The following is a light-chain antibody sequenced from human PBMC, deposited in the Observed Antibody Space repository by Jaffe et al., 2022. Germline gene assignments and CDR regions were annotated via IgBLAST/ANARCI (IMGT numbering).Light chain of an antibody. CDR3: AAWDRSLGAWV. CDR2: RNN. Sequence: QAGLTQPPSVSKGLRQTATLTCTGNSNNVGDQGAAWLQQHQGHPPKLLFYRNNNRPSGIAERLSASRSGNTASLTITGLQPEDEADYYCAAWDRSLGAWVFGGGTKLTVL. V-gene: IGLV10-54*01. CDR1: SNNVGDQG. J-gene: IGLJ3*02.